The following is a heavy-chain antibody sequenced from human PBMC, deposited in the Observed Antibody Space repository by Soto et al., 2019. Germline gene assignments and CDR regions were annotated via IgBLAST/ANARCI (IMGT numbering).Heavy chain of an antibody. CDR1: GGSFSGYY. Sequence: QVQLQQWGAGLLKPSEPLSLTCAVYGGSFSGYYWSWIRQPPGKGLEWIGEINHSGSTHYNPSLKSRVTISVDTSKNQFSLKLSSVTAADTAVYYCARGIRPKMVVVPAARMGNWFDPWGQGTLVTVSS. V-gene: IGHV4-34*01. J-gene: IGHJ5*02. CDR2: INHSGST. D-gene: IGHD2-2*01. CDR3: ARGIRPKMVVVPAARMGNWFDP.